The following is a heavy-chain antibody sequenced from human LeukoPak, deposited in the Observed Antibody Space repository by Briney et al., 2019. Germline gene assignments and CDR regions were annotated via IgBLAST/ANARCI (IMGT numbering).Heavy chain of an antibody. D-gene: IGHD2-2*01. Sequence: ASVKVSCKASGGTFSSYAISWVRQAPGQGLEWMGWISAYNGNTNYAQKLQGRVTMTTDTSTSTAYMELRSLRSDDTAVYYCARDKYQLPIDYWGQGTLVTVSS. V-gene: IGHV1-18*01. CDR3: ARDKYQLPIDY. J-gene: IGHJ4*02. CDR1: GGTFSSYA. CDR2: ISAYNGNT.